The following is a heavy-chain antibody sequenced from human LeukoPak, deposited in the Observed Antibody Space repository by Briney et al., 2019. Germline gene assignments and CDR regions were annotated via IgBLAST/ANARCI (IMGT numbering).Heavy chain of an antibody. CDR2: IYNSVTT. CDR1: GGSISSYY. CDR3: VTGGGWLPDY. J-gene: IGHJ4*02. Sequence: SETLSLTCTVSGGSISSYYCNWFRQPPGKGLEWIGYIYNSVTTNYNPSLKSRVTISVDMSKNQFSLRLSSVPATDTAAYYCVTGGGWLPDYWGQGTLVTASS. V-gene: IGHV4-59*01. D-gene: IGHD3-22*01.